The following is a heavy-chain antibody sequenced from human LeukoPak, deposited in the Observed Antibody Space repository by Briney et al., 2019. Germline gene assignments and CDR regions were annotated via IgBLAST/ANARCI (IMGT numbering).Heavy chain of an antibody. CDR3: ARLPTFVNWFDP. J-gene: IGHJ5*02. D-gene: IGHD3-10*02. Sequence: SETLSLTCTVSGGSISSSSYYWGWIRQPPGKGLEWIGSIYYSGSTYYNPSLKSRVTISVDTSKNQFSLKLSSVTAADTAVYYCARLPTFVNWFDPWGQGTLVTVSA. CDR1: GGSISSSSYY. CDR2: IYYSGST. V-gene: IGHV4-39*01.